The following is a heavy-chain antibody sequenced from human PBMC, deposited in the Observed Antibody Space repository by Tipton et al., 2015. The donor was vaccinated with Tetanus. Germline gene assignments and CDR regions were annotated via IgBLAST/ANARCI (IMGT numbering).Heavy chain of an antibody. CDR1: GASIGSISYY. CDR2: IYTSGST. D-gene: IGHD6-13*01. Sequence: GLVKPSETLSLTCTVSGASIGSISYYWSWIRQPAGKGLEWIGRIYTSGSTNYNPSLKSRVTMSVDTSKRQFSLKLNSVTAADTAVYYCARGWGSSWYYFDYWGQGILVTVSS. CDR3: ARGWGSSWYYFDY. V-gene: IGHV4-61*02. J-gene: IGHJ4*02.